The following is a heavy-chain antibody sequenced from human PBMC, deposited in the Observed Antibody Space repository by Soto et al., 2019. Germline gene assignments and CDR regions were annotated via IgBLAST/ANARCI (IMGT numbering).Heavy chain of an antibody. V-gene: IGHV3-23*01. D-gene: IGHD6-6*01. CDR3: ATGTAARYAFDI. CDR2: ISGSGGST. CDR1: GFTFSSYA. J-gene: IGHJ3*02. Sequence: EVQLLESGGGLVQPGGSLRLSCAASGFTFSSYAMSWVRQAPGKGLEWVSAISGSGGSTYYADSVKGRFTISRDNSKNTLYLQMNSLRAEDTDVYYCATGTAARYAFDIWGQGTMVTVSS.